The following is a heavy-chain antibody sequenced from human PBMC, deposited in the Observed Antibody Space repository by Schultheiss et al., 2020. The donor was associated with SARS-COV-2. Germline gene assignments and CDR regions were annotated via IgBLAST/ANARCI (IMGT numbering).Heavy chain of an antibody. D-gene: IGHD5-24*01. J-gene: IGHJ5*02. Sequence: SQTLSLTCTVSGGSISSYYWSWIRQPAGKGLEWIGSIYYSGSTYYNPSLKSRVTISVDRSKNQFSLKLSSVTAADTAVYYCARGRDGYNPWGQGTLVTVSS. V-gene: IGHV4-4*07. CDR1: GGSISSYY. CDR3: ARGRDGYNP. CDR2: IYYSGST.